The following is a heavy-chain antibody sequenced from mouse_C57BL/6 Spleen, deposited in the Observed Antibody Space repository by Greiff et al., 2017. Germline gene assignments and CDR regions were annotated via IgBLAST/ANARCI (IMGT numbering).Heavy chain of an antibody. D-gene: IGHD1-1*01. Sequence: QVQLQQSGAELVRPGSSVKLSCKASGYTFTSYWMHWVKQRPIQGLEWIGNIDPSDSETHYNQKFKDKATLTVDKSSSTAYMQLSSLTSEASAVYYCAATVVAHWYFDVWGTGTTVTVSS. J-gene: IGHJ1*03. CDR1: GYTFTSYW. V-gene: IGHV1-52*01. CDR3: AATVVAHWYFDV. CDR2: IDPSDSET.